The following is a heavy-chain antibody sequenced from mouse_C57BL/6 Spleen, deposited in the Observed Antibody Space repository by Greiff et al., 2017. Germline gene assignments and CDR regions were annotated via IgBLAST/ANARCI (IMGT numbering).Heavy chain of an antibody. CDR3: ARSPITTVVEFFDY. D-gene: IGHD1-1*01. CDR2: INPSNGGT. CDR1: GYTFTSYW. Sequence: VQLQQPGTELVKPGASVKLSCKASGYTFTSYWMHWVKQRPGQGLEWIGNINPSNGGTNYNEKFKSKATLTVDKSSSTAYMQLSSLTSEDAAVYYCARSPITTVVEFFDYWGQGTTRTVSS. J-gene: IGHJ2*01. V-gene: IGHV1-53*01.